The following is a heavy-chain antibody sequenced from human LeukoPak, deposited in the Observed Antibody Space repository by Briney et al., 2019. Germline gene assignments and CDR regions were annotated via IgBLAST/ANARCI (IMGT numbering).Heavy chain of an antibody. CDR3: ASRVAFDI. Sequence: GGSLRLSCAASGFTFSSYAMHWVRQAPGKGLEWVAVISYDGSNKYYADSVKGRFTISRDNSKNTLYLQMNSLRAEDTAVYYCASRVAFDIWGLGTMVTVSS. CDR2: ISYDGSNK. V-gene: IGHV3-30*04. D-gene: IGHD3-3*01. J-gene: IGHJ3*02. CDR1: GFTFSSYA.